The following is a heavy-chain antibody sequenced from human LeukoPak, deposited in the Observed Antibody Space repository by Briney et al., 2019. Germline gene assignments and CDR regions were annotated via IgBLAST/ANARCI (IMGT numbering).Heavy chain of an antibody. CDR1: GFTFSSYV. V-gene: IGHV3-23*01. J-gene: IGHJ3*02. CDR2: ISGSGGST. D-gene: IGHD4-17*01. Sequence: PGGSLRLSCAASGFTFSSYVLSWVRQAPGKGLEWVSAISGSGGSTYYADSVKGRFTISRDNSKNTLYLQMNSLRAEDTAVYYCAKGPSTVTRYDAFDIWGQGTMVTVSS. CDR3: AKGPSTVTRYDAFDI.